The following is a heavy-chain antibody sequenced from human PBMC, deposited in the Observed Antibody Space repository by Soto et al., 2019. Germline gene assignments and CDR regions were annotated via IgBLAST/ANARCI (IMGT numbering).Heavy chain of an antibody. D-gene: IGHD3-10*01. J-gene: IGHJ6*02. Sequence: SETLSLTCTVSGGSISSGGYYWSWIRQHPGKGLEWIGYIYYSGSTYYNPSLKSRVTISVDTSKNQFSLKLSSVTAADTAVYYCARHRGDYYYYYGMDVWGQGTTVTVSS. CDR3: ARHRGDYYYYYGMDV. CDR1: GGSISSGGYY. V-gene: IGHV4-31*03. CDR2: IYYSGST.